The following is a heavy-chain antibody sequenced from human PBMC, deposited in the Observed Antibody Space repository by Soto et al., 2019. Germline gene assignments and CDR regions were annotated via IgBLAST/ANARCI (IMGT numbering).Heavy chain of an antibody. J-gene: IGHJ4*02. CDR1: GYTFTSYY. CDR2: INPSGGST. D-gene: IGHD5-18*01. Sequence: QVQLVQSGAEVKKPGASVKVSCKASGYTFTSYYMHWVRQAPGQGLEWMGIINPSGGSTSYAQKFQGRVTMTRDTSTITVYMELSSLRSEDTAVYYCARDPVLDPAMIMEFDSWGQGTLVTVSS. V-gene: IGHV1-46*01. CDR3: ARDPVLDPAMIMEFDS.